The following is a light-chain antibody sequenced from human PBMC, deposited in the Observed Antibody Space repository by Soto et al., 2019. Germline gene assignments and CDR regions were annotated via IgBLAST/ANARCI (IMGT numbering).Light chain of an antibody. J-gene: IGKJ2*01. V-gene: IGKV3-20*01. CDR3: QQYGSSAMYT. CDR1: QSVSSSY. CDR2: GAS. Sequence: EIVLTQSPGTLSLSPGERATLSCRASQSVSSSYLAWYQQKPGQAPRLLIYGASSRATGIPDRFSGSGSGRDFINTTIRLEDEDFAVYYCQQYGSSAMYTFGQGTKLEIK.